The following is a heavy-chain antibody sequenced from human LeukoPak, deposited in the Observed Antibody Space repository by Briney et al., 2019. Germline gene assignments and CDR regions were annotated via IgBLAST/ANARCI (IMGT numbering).Heavy chain of an antibody. V-gene: IGHV3-23*01. CDR1: RCTFSSYA. CDR2: ISGNGGST. Sequence: GGSLRLSCAASRCTFSSYAMSWVSQARGKGLEWVSAISGNGGSTYYADSVKGRFTISRDNSKNTLYLQMNSLRAEDTAVYYCAKDVAAFPDYWGQGTLVTVSS. CDR3: AKDVAAFPDY. J-gene: IGHJ4*02. D-gene: IGHD6-13*01.